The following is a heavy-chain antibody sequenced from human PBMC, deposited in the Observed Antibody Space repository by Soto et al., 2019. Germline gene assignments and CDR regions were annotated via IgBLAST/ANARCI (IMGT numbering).Heavy chain of an antibody. D-gene: IGHD6-13*01. CDR2: ISAYNGNT. CDR1: GYTFTSYG. J-gene: IGHJ6*02. Sequence: ASVKVSCKASGYTFTSYGITWVRQAPGQGLEWMGWISAYNGNTNPAQKLQGRVTMTTDTSTSTAYMELRSLRSDDTAVYYCARGAKRQQLGNADYYYYGMDVWGQGTTVTVSS. V-gene: IGHV1-18*04. CDR3: ARGAKRQQLGNADYYYYGMDV.